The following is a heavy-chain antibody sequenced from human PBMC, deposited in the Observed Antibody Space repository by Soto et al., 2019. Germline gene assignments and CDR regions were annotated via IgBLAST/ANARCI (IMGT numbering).Heavy chain of an antibody. CDR1: GYTFTSYG. Sequence: ASVKVSCKASGYTFTSYGISWVRQAPGQGLEWMGWISAYNGNTNYAQKLQGRVTMTTDTSTSTAYMELRSLRSDDTAVCYCARAARPPYYYGMDVWGQGTTVTVSS. V-gene: IGHV1-18*04. CDR2: ISAYNGNT. J-gene: IGHJ6*02. CDR3: ARAARPPYYYGMDV.